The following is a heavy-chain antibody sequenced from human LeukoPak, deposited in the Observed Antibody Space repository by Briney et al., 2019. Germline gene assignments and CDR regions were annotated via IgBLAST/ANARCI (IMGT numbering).Heavy chain of an antibody. CDR1: GYTFTSYD. D-gene: IGHD6-19*01. Sequence: ASVKVSCKASGYTFTSYDINWVRQATGQGLEWMGWTNPNSGNTGYAQKFQGRVTMTRNTSISTAYMELSSLRSEDTAVYYCARAWIAVGPDPFDYWGQGTLVTVSS. CDR3: ARAWIAVGPDPFDY. J-gene: IGHJ4*02. V-gene: IGHV1-8*01. CDR2: TNPNSGNT.